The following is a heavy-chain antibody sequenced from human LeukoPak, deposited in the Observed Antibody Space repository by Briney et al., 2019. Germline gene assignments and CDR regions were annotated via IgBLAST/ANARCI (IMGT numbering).Heavy chain of an antibody. J-gene: IGHJ4*02. Sequence: KPSETLSLTCAVSGYSISSGYYWGWIRQPPGKGLEWIGSIYHSGSTYYNPSLKSRVTISVDTSKNQFSLKLSSVTAADTAVYYCARGRYGDYVDYWGQGNLVTVSS. V-gene: IGHV4-38-2*01. D-gene: IGHD4-17*01. CDR2: IYHSGST. CDR3: ARGRYGDYVDY. CDR1: GYSISSGYY.